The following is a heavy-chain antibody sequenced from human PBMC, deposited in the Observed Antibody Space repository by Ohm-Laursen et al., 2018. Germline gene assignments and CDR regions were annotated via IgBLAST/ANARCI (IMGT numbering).Heavy chain of an antibody. Sequence: SLRLSCAASTFTISSYWMHWARQAPGKGLVWVSLINNDGSRTNYADSVKGRFTISRDNAKNTLYLQMNSLRAEDTALYYCARGVVATSQLGYFDYWGQGALVTVSS. D-gene: IGHD5-12*01. CDR1: TFTISSYW. CDR3: ARGVVATSQLGYFDY. CDR2: INNDGSRT. J-gene: IGHJ4*02. V-gene: IGHV3-74*01.